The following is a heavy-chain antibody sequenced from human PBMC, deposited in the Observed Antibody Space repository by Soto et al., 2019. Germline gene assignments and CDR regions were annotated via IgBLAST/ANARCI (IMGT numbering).Heavy chain of an antibody. J-gene: IGHJ3*02. Sequence: GASVKVSCKASGYTFTSYYMRWVRQATGKGLEWMGIINPSGGTTSHAQKFQGRVTMTRDTSTSTVYMELSSLRSEDTAVYYCARGDAIAAPDKGAFDIWGQGTMVTVSS. D-gene: IGHD6-13*01. CDR1: GYTFTSYY. CDR3: ARGDAIAAPDKGAFDI. V-gene: IGHV1-46*01. CDR2: INPSGGTT.